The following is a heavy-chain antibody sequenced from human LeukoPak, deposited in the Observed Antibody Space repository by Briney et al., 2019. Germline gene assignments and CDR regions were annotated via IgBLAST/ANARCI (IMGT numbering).Heavy chain of an antibody. V-gene: IGHV4-31*03. CDR1: GDSISSGGYY. Sequence: SETLSLTCTVSGDSISSGGYYWSWIRQHPGKGLEWIGYIYYSGSTYHNPSLKSRVTISVDTSKNQFSLKLSSVTAADTAVYYCARDADGNFDYWGQGTLVTVSS. CDR2: IYYSGST. J-gene: IGHJ4*02. CDR3: ARDADGNFDY.